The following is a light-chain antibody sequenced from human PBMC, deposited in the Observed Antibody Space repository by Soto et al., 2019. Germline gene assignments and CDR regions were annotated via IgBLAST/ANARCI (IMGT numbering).Light chain of an antibody. CDR2: AAS. CDR1: QSVSTY. CDR3: QQSYSTPCT. Sequence: DIQMTQSPSSLSASVGDSVTITCRASQSVSTYLNWYQQKPGKAPKLLVYAASTLERGVTSRFSGSGSGTDFALTIRSLQPEDFANYYCQQSYSTPCTFGPGTKVDIK. J-gene: IGKJ3*01. V-gene: IGKV1-39*01.